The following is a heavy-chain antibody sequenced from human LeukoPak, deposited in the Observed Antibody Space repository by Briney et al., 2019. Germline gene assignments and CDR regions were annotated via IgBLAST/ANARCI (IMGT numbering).Heavy chain of an antibody. V-gene: IGHV1-69*05. D-gene: IGHD2-2*01. Sequence: SVKVSCKASGDTFSTNVISWVRQAPGQGLEWMGGLISLFGTAHYAQKLQGRVTITTDESTSTAYMVLSSLRSDDTAVYYCARGGGPYASTGFFAGPYDYWGQGTLVSVSS. J-gene: IGHJ4*02. CDR1: GDTFSTNV. CDR2: LISLFGTA. CDR3: ARGGGPYASTGFFAGPYDY.